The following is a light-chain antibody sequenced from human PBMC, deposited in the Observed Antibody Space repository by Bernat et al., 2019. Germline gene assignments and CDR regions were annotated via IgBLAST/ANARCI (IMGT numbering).Light chain of an antibody. J-gene: IGLJ2*01. V-gene: IGLV3-1*01. Sequence: SYELTQPPSVSVSPGQTATITCSGDRLGDRYTSWYQQKPGQSPDLVIFRHNKRPSGIPERFSGSNSGNTATLTISGTQAMDEGDYYCQAWDGTTDVVFGGGTKLTVL. CDR2: RHN. CDR1: RLGDRY. CDR3: QAWDGTTDVV.